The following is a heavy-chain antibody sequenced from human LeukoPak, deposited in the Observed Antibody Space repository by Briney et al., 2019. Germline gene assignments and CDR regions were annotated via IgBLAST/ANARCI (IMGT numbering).Heavy chain of an antibody. D-gene: IGHD2/OR15-2a*01. CDR2: ISDGGGST. V-gene: IGHV3-23*01. J-gene: IGHJ4*02. Sequence: PGGSLRVSCVASGFTFSSYAMSWVRQAPGKGLEWVSVISDGGGSTHYADSVKGRFTVSRDNSKNTLYVQMNSLRAGDTAVYYCAKGGKSTSGFDSWGQGTLVTVSS. CDR3: AKGGKSTSGFDS. CDR1: GFTFSSYA.